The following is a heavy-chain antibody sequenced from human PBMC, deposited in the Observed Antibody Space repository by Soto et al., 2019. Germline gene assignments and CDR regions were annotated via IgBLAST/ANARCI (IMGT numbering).Heavy chain of an antibody. D-gene: IGHD3-22*01. V-gene: IGHV4-30-2*01. CDR2: IYHSGST. CDR1: GGSISSGGYS. CDR3: ARARRGYYYDSSGYRGAGDAFDI. J-gene: IGHJ3*02. Sequence: SETLSLTCAVSGGSISSGGYSWSWIRQPPGKGLEWIGYIYHSGSTYYNPSLKSRVTISVDRSKNQFALKLSSVTAADTAVYLCARARRGYYYDSSGYRGAGDAFDIWGQETMVTVS.